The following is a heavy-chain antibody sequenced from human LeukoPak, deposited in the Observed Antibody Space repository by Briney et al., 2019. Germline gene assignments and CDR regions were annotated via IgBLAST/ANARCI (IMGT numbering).Heavy chain of an antibody. CDR2: MYTSGST. J-gene: IGHJ4*02. CDR3: ARGEKGSSSGSINY. V-gene: IGHV4-61*02. D-gene: IGHD6-6*01. Sequence: SETLSLTCTVSGGSINSGTYYWSWIRQPAWKGLEWIGRMYTSGSTNYNPSLESRFTISVDTSKNQFSLKLSSVTAADTAVYYCARGEKGSSSGSINYWGQGTLVTVSS. CDR1: GGSINSGTYY.